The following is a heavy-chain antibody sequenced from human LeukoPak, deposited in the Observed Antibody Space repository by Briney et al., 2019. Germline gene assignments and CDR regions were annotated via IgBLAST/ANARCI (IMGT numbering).Heavy chain of an antibody. CDR1: GGSISSYY. CDR3: AREADSSGWYLGIDY. D-gene: IGHD6-19*01. Sequence: SETLSLTCTVSGGSISSYYWSRIRQPPGKGLEWIGYIYYSGSTNYNPSLKSRVTISVDTSKNQFSLKLSSVTAADTAVYYCAREADSSGWYLGIDYWGQGTLVTVSS. J-gene: IGHJ4*02. CDR2: IYYSGST. V-gene: IGHV4-59*01.